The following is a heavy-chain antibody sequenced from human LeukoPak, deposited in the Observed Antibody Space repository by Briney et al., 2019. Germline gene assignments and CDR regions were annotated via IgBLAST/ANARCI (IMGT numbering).Heavy chain of an antibody. CDR1: GGSISSSSYY. D-gene: IGHD6-19*01. V-gene: IGHV4-39*07. Sequence: SETLSLTCTVSGGSISSSSYYWGWIRQPPGKGLEWIGSIYYSGSTYYNPSLKSRVTISVDTSKNQFSLKLSSVTAADTAVYYCARGAGDSSRYYYYYYMDVWGKGTTVTVSS. J-gene: IGHJ6*03. CDR3: ARGAGDSSRYYYYYYMDV. CDR2: IYYSGST.